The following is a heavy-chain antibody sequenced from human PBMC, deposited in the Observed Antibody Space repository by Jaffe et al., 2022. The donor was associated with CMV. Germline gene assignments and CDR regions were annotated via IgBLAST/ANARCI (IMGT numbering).Heavy chain of an antibody. CDR3: ARISSDADTDVFDS. V-gene: IGHV4-31*03. CDR2: IAYSGIT. J-gene: IGHJ4*02. CDR1: GGSIGSERHY. Sequence: QVQLQESGPGLVKPSQTLSLTCNVSGGSIGSERHYWSWVRQPPGKGLEWIGYIAYSGITYYHVSLKSRVIISLDRSKNQFSLKLRSVTAADTAVYFCARISSDADTDVFDSWGQGTLVSVSS.